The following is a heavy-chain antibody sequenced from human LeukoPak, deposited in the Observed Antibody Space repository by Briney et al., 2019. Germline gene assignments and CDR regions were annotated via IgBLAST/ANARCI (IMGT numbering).Heavy chain of an antibody. D-gene: IGHD3-10*01. J-gene: IGHJ3*02. CDR3: ARESPGAIDAFDI. Sequence: SETLSLTCAVYGGSFSGYYWSWIRQPPGKGLEWIGEINHSGSTNYNPSLKSRVTISVDTSKNQFSLKLSSVTAADTAVNYCARESPGAIDAFDIWGQGTMVTVSS. CDR2: INHSGST. CDR1: GGSFSGYY. V-gene: IGHV4-34*01.